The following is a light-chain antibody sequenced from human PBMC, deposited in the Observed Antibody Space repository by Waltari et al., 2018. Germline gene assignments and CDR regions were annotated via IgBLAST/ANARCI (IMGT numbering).Light chain of an antibody. V-gene: IGKV3D-15*01. CDR1: QNINSN. J-gene: IGKJ1*01. CDR3: QQYNNWPPWT. CDR2: GAS. Sequence: EIVMTQSPATLSVSPGEGATLSCRASQNINSNLAWYQQQPGQTPRLLIYGASTRAIGIPDRFSGSGSGTEFTLTISSLQSEDFALYYCQQYNNWPPWTFGQGTKVEIK.